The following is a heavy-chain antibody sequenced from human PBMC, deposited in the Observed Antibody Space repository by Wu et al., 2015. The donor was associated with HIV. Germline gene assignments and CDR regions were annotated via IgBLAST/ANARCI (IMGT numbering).Heavy chain of an antibody. J-gene: IGHJ6*02. V-gene: IGHV1-2*02. CDR1: GYTLTGYF. CDR2: INPNSGGT. Sequence: QVQLVQSGAEGKKPGASVKVSCKASGYTLTGYFIHWVRQAPGQGLEWMGWINPNSGGTHYAQNFQGRVIMTSDTSINTAFMELRRLKSDDTAVYYCARALNTIISITMIVRDYGMDVWGQGTTVTVSS. CDR3: ARALNTIISITMIVRDYGMDV. D-gene: IGHD3-22*01.